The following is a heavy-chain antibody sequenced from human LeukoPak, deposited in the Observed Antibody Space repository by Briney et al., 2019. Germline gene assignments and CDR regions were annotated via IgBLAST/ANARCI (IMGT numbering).Heavy chain of an antibody. J-gene: IGHJ4*02. CDR1: GYTFTSYG. D-gene: IGHD3-3*01. CDR3: ARGGYYDFWSGYYEDYFDY. V-gene: IGHV1-18*01. CDR2: ISAYNANT. Sequence: APVKVSCKASGYTFTSYGISWVRQAPGQRLECMGWISAYNANTNYAQKLQGRVTMTTDTSTSTAYMELRSLRSDDTAVYYCARGGYYDFWSGYYEDYFDYWGQGTLVTVSS.